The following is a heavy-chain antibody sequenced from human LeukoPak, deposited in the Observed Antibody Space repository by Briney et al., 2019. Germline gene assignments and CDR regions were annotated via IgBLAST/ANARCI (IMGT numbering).Heavy chain of an antibody. D-gene: IGHD3-16*01. CDR3: ARAYYDFLWGTHNWLDP. V-gene: IGHV1-8*03. J-gene: IGHJ5*02. CDR1: GYTFTSYD. CDR2: MNPNSGNT. Sequence: ASVKVSCKASGYTFTSYDINWVRQATGQGLEWMGWMNPNSGNTGYAQKFQGRVTITRNTSISTAYMELSSLRSEDTAVYYCARAYYDFLWGTHNWLDPWGQGTLVTVSS.